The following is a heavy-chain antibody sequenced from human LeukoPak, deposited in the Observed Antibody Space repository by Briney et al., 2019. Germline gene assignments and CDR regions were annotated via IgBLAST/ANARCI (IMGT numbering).Heavy chain of an antibody. J-gene: IGHJ4*02. D-gene: IGHD5-24*01. CDR1: GFTFNTYS. V-gene: IGHV3-21*01. Sequence: PGGSLRLSCAASGFTFNTYSMNWVRQAPGKGLEWVSSISSSSNYIYYADSVKGRFTISRDNAKNSLYLQMNSLRAEDTAVYYCVRGNIYLKMAEDYWGQGTLVTVSS. CDR3: VRGNIYLKMAEDY. CDR2: ISSSSNYI.